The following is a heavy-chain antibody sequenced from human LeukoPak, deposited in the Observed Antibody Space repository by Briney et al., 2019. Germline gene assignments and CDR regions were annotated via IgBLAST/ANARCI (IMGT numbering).Heavy chain of an antibody. CDR1: GFTFSSYS. CDR2: ISSSSSYI. CDR3: ARDRGWDQQPVDY. J-gene: IGHJ4*02. D-gene: IGHD1-26*01. Sequence: GGSLRLSCAASGFTFSSYSMNWVRQAPGKGLEWVSSISSSSSYIYYADSVKGRFTISRDNAKNSLYLQMNSLRAEDTAVYYCARDRGWDQQPVDYWGQGTLVTVSS. V-gene: IGHV3-21*01.